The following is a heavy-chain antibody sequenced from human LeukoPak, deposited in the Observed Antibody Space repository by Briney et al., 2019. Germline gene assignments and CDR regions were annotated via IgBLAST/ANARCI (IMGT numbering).Heavy chain of an antibody. CDR3: ARHDKNPNSSGYYYYY. CDR2: IYYSGST. Sequence: PSQTLSLTCTVSGGSISSYYWSWIRQPPGKGLEWNGYIYYSGSTNYNPSLKSRVTISVDTSKNQFSLKLSSVTAADTAVYYCARHDKNPNSSGYYYYYWGQGTLVTVSS. J-gene: IGHJ4*02. D-gene: IGHD3-22*01. V-gene: IGHV4-59*08. CDR1: GGSISSYY.